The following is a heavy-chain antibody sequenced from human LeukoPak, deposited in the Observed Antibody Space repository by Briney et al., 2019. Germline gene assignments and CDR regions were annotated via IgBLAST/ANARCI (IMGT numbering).Heavy chain of an antibody. Sequence: ASVKVSCKASGYTFTSYYMHWVRQAPGQGLEGMGIINPSGGGTSYAQKFQDRVTMTRDTSTSTVYMELSSLRSEDTAVYYCARDASYDYYYMDVWGKGTTVTISS. CDR2: INPSGGGT. J-gene: IGHJ6*03. V-gene: IGHV1-46*01. CDR3: ARDASYDYYYMDV. CDR1: GYTFTSYY.